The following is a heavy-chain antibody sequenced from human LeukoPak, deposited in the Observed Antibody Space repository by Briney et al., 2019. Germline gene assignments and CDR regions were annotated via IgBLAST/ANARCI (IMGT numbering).Heavy chain of an antibody. CDR2: ISYDGNES. D-gene: IGHD6-13*01. V-gene: IGHV3-30*04. CDR3: ARVDSIAAAGSPHYNWFDP. CDR1: GFTFRNYA. Sequence: GKSLRLSCAASGFTFRNYAIHWVRQAPGKGLEWVAVISYDGNESYYADSVKGRFTISRDNSKNTLFLQMNNLTDEDTAVYYCARVDSIAAAGSPHYNWFDPWGQGTLVTVSS. J-gene: IGHJ5*02.